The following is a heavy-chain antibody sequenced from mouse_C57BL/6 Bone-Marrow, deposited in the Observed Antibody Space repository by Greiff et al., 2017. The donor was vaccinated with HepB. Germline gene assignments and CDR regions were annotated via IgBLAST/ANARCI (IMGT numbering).Heavy chain of an antibody. V-gene: IGHV1-42*01. CDR1: GYSFTGYY. Sequence: VQLKQSGPELVKPGASVKISCKASGYSFTGYYMNWVKQSPEKSLEWIGEINPSTGGTTYNQKFKAKATLTVDKSSSTAYMQLKSLTSEDSAVYYCTRRRLYGSSYRYFDYWGQGTTLTVSS. CDR2: INPSTGGT. J-gene: IGHJ2*01. D-gene: IGHD1-1*01. CDR3: TRRRLYGSSYRYFDY.